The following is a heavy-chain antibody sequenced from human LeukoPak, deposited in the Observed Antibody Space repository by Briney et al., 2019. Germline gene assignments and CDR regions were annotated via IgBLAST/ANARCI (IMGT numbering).Heavy chain of an antibody. Sequence: PGGSLRLSCAASGFTFSSYGMHWVRQAPGKGLEWVAVISYDGSNKYYADSVKGRFTISRDNSKNTLYLQMNSLRAEDTAVYYCAKDQSKEVGAFDYWGQGTLVTVSS. J-gene: IGHJ4*02. D-gene: IGHD1-26*01. V-gene: IGHV3-30*18. CDR3: AKDQSKEVGAFDY. CDR2: ISYDGSNK. CDR1: GFTFSSYG.